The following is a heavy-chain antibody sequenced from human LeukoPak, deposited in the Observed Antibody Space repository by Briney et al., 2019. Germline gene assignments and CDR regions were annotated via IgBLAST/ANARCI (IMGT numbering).Heavy chain of an antibody. J-gene: IGHJ4*02. V-gene: IGHV3-33*01. CDR2: VWYDGNNK. CDR3: ARGSGAAAGAFDF. D-gene: IGHD6-13*01. Sequence: PGRSLRLSCAASGFTFRSYGMHWVRQAPGKGLEWVAIVWYDGNNKHYADSVKGRFTVSRDNSKDTVSLQLNSLRAEDTAVYYCARGSGAAAGAFDFWGQGTLVTVPS. CDR1: GFTFRSYG.